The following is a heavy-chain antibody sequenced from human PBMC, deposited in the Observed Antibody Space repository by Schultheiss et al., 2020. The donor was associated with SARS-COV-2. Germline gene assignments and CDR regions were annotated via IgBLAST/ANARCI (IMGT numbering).Heavy chain of an antibody. D-gene: IGHD2-15*01. V-gene: IGHV4-34*01. Sequence: SQTLSLTCAVYGGSFSGYYWSWIRQPPGKGLEWIGEINHSGSTNYNPSLKSRVTISVDTSKNQFSLRLRSVTAADTAVYYCAREDHAFDIWGQGTMVTVSS. CDR1: GGSFSGYY. CDR2: INHSGST. CDR3: AREDHAFDI. J-gene: IGHJ3*02.